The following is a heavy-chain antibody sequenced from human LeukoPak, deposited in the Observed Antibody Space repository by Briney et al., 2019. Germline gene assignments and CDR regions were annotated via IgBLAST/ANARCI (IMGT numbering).Heavy chain of an antibody. Sequence: SETLSLTCAVYGGSFSGYYWSWIRQPPGKGLEWIGSIYYSGSTYYNPSLKSRVTISVDTSKNQFSLKLSSVTAADTAVYYCARSPKYYYDSSGSAPDDAFDIWGQGTMVTVSS. J-gene: IGHJ3*02. V-gene: IGHV4-34*01. CDR1: GGSFSGYY. D-gene: IGHD3-22*01. CDR2: IYYSGST. CDR3: ARSPKYYYDSSGSAPDDAFDI.